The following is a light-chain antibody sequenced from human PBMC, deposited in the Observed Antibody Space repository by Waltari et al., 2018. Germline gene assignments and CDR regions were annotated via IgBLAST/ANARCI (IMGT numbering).Light chain of an antibody. Sequence: DIQMAQSPSSLSASVGDRVTITCRSSQSLDSHLNWYQQKPGKAPTLLLYAASTLQSGVPSRFSGSVSGTDFTLTISSLQPDDFATYYCQQSDSIPPHFTFGPGTKVDIK. J-gene: IGKJ3*01. CDR3: QQSDSIPPHFT. CDR1: QSLDSH. V-gene: IGKV1-39*01. CDR2: AAS.